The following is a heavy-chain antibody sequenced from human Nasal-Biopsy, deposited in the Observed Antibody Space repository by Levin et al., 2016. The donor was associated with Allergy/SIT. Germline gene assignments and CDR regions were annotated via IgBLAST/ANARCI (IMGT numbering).Heavy chain of an antibody. Sequence: ASVKVSCKASGFTFHTFGINWVRQVPGHGLEWLGWISGFNAQTSSAQQVQGRLILTTDRATNTSHMELTSLRSDDTAVYYCARGPVWSGAETKDDYWGQGTLVTVSS. J-gene: IGHJ4*02. CDR1: GFTFHTFG. V-gene: IGHV1-18*01. CDR2: ISGFNAQT. CDR3: ARGPVWSGAETKDDY. D-gene: IGHD3-3*01.